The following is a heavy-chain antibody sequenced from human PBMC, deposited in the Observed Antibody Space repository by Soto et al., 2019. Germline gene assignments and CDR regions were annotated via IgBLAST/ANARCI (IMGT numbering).Heavy chain of an antibody. CDR3: VRDVRAYWGGDCYSGWIGGGV. Sequence: QVQLVQSGAEVKKPGSSVKVSCKASGGTFSSYTISWVRQAPGQGLEWMGRIIPLLGIANYAQKFQGRVTITAENSTSTAYMEVSSLRSDDNAVYYCVRDVRAYWGGDCYSGWIGGGVWGQGTTVTVSS. V-gene: IGHV1-69*08. D-gene: IGHD2-21*02. CDR1: GGTFSSYT. J-gene: IGHJ6*02. CDR2: IIPLLGIA.